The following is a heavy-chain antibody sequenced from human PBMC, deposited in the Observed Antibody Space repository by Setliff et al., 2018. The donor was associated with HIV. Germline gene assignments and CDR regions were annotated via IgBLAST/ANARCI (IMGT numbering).Heavy chain of an antibody. CDR2: IYPSGRT. CDR1: GGSITSSGYN. D-gene: IGHD3-10*01. Sequence: PSETLSLTCTVSGGSITSSGYNWNWIRQHPGKGLEWIGYIYPSGRTSYNPSLQSRVSISIDTSKNQFSLKLDSVIAADTAVYYCARDEVRYYSGSESVRAGMDVWGQGTAVTVS. CDR3: ARDEVRYYSGSESVRAGMDV. V-gene: IGHV4-31*03. J-gene: IGHJ6*02.